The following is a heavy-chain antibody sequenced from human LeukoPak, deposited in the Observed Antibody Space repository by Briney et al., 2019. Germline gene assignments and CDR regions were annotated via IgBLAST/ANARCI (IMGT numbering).Heavy chain of an antibody. CDR3: AKDSSGDYDGENDY. Sequence: PGGSLRLSCAASGFTFSSYGMHWVRQAPGKGLDWVAFIRYDGSNKYYADSVKGRFTISRDNSKNTLYLQMNSLRAEDTAVYYCAKDSSGDYDGENDYWGQGTLVTVSS. V-gene: IGHV3-30*02. D-gene: IGHD2-21*02. J-gene: IGHJ4*02. CDR1: GFTFSSYG. CDR2: IRYDGSNK.